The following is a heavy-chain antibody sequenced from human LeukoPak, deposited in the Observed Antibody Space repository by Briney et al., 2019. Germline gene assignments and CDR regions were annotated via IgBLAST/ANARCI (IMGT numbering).Heavy chain of an antibody. CDR1: GFTFDDYA. Sequence: GGSLRLSCVASGFTFDDYAMHWVRQAPGKGLEWVSGISWNSGSIGYADSVKGRFTISRDNSKNTLYLQMNSLRAEDTAVYYCAKDQTRNYYGSGSYDYWGQGTLVTVSS. J-gene: IGHJ4*02. CDR2: ISWNSGSI. D-gene: IGHD3-10*01. V-gene: IGHV3-9*01. CDR3: AKDQTRNYYGSGSYDY.